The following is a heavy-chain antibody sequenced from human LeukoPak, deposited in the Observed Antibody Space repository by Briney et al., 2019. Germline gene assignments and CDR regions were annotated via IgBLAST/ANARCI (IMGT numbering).Heavy chain of an antibody. V-gene: IGHV3-20*04. CDR2: INWNGGST. D-gene: IGHD5-18*01. J-gene: IGHJ4*02. CDR3: ETRSYEGVDY. CDR1: GFTFDDYG. Sequence: WTGGSLRLSCAASGFTFDDYGMSWVRQAPGKGLEWVSGINWNGGSTGYADSVKGRFTISRDNAKNSLYLQMNSLRAEDTAVYYCETRSYEGVDYWGQGTLVTVSS.